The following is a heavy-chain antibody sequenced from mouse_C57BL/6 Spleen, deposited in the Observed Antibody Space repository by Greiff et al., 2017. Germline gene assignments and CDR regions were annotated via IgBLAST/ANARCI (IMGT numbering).Heavy chain of an antibody. CDR2: IDPANGNT. CDR1: GFNIKNTY. D-gene: IGHD1-1*01. J-gene: IGHJ2*01. Sequence: VQMQQSVAELVRPGASVKLSCTASGFNIKNTYMHWVKQRPEQGLEWIGRIDPANGNTKYAPKFQGKATITADTSSNTAYLQLSSLTSEDTAIYYCASFTTVVSYGGFDYWGQGTTLTVSS. V-gene: IGHV14-3*01. CDR3: ASFTTVVSYGGFDY.